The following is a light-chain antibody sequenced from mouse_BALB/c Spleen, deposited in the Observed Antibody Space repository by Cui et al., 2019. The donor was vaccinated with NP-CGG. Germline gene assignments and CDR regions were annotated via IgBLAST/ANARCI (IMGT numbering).Light chain of an antibody. Sequence: QAVVTQESALTTSHGETVTLTCRSSTGAVTTSNYANWIQEKPDHLFTGLIGGTNNRAPGVPARFSGSLIGDKAALTITGAQTEDEAIYFCAPWYSNHWVFGGGTKLTVL. CDR3: APWYSNHWV. CDR2: GTN. V-gene: IGLV1*01. CDR1: TGAVTTSNY. J-gene: IGLJ1*01.